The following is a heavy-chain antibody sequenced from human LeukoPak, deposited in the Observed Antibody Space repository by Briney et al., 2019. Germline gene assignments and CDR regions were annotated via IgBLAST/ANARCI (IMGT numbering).Heavy chain of an antibody. CDR1: GYTFTNYD. V-gene: IGHV1-8*03. Sequence: GASVKVSYKASGYTFTNYDINWVRQATGQGLEWMGWMNPNSGNTGYAQKFQGRVTITRNTSISTAYMELSSLRSEDTAVYYCARGQRRKVVYAPNYYYYYYMDVWGKGTTVTVSS. J-gene: IGHJ6*03. D-gene: IGHD2-8*02. CDR2: MNPNSGNT. CDR3: ARGQRRKVVYAPNYYYYYYMDV.